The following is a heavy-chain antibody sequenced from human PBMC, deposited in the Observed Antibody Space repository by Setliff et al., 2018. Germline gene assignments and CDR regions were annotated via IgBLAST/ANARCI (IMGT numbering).Heavy chain of an antibody. CDR3: ARLALTGYDSSGYYYALEYYYYMDV. CDR1: GFTFSNYG. D-gene: IGHD3-22*01. CDR2: IQHDGNIK. J-gene: IGHJ6*03. V-gene: IGHV3-30*12. Sequence: GGSLRLSCVASGFTFSNYGMHWVRQAPGKGLEWVTYIQHDGNIKHYADSVKGRFTISRDNANQSLYLQMNSLRAEDTAVYYCARLALTGYDSSGYYYALEYYYYMDVWGKGTTITVSS.